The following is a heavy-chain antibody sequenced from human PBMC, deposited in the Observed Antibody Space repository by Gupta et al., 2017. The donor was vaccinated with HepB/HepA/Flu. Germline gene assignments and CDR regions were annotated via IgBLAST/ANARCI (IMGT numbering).Heavy chain of an antibody. J-gene: IGHJ4*02. D-gene: IGHD2-21*01. CDR1: GYTFTNYY. Sequence: QVQLLQSGADFNRPGASVKLSCKASGYTFTNYYIHGGRQAPGQGTEWVGWIKHGRGDTNEPRTFLGKLIMTRGTASNIASEDLRGLRTDDTSLYEGGGRDNCGWGIGGQGNIVTVFS. CDR2: IKHGRGDT. CDR3: GGRDNCGWGI. V-gene: IGHV1-2*02.